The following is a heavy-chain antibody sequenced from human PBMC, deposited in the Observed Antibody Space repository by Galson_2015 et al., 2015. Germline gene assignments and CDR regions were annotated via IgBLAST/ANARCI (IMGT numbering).Heavy chain of an antibody. Sequence: SLRLSCAASGFTFSSYAMSWVRQAPGKGLEWVSAISGSSGSTYYADSVKGRFTISRDDSKNTLYLQMNSLRAEDTAVYYCAKKVGDFWSGYGDYYYYGMDVWGQGTTVTVSS. CDR2: ISGSSGST. CDR1: GFTFSSYA. CDR3: AKKVGDFWSGYGDYYYYGMDV. J-gene: IGHJ6*02. D-gene: IGHD3-3*01. V-gene: IGHV3-23*01.